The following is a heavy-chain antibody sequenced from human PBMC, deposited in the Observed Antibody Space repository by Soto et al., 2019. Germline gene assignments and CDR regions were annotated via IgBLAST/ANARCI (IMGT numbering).Heavy chain of an antibody. CDR2: MNPNSGNT. D-gene: IGHD2-15*01. Sequence: ASVKVSCKASGYTFTNYDINWVRQATGQRLVWMGWMNPNSGNTGYAQKYQGRVTMTRNTSISTAYMELSSLRSEDTAVYFCARGRGCSGGSCFDDVFDIWGQGTMVTVSS. J-gene: IGHJ3*02. CDR3: ARGRGCSGGSCFDDVFDI. V-gene: IGHV1-8*02. CDR1: GYTFTNYD.